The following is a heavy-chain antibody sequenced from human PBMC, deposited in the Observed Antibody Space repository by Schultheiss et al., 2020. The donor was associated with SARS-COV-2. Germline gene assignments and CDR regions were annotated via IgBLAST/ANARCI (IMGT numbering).Heavy chain of an antibody. V-gene: IGHV3-23*01. CDR1: GFTFSSYA. CDR2: ISGSGGST. Sequence: GGSLRLSCAASGFTFSSYAMSWVRQAPGKGLEWVSAISGSGGSTYYADSVKGRFTISRDNAKNTLYLQMNSLRAEDTAVYYCAREYGSGSLFWFDPWGQGTLVTVSS. D-gene: IGHD3-10*01. J-gene: IGHJ5*02. CDR3: AREYGSGSLFWFDP.